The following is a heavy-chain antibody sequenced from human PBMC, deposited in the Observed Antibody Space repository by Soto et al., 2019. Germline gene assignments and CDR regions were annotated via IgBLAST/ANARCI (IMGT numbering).Heavy chain of an antibody. CDR2: INAGNGTT. J-gene: IGHJ4*02. CDR1: GGTFSSYA. Sequence: ASVKVSCKASGGTFSSYAISWVRQAPGQGLEWMGGINAGNGTTKYSQKFQGRVTITRDASASTAYMELSSLRSEDTAVYYCAKPVDYDSSGYSPFDYWGQGTLVTVSS. CDR3: AKPVDYDSSGYSPFDY. V-gene: IGHV1-3*01. D-gene: IGHD3-22*01.